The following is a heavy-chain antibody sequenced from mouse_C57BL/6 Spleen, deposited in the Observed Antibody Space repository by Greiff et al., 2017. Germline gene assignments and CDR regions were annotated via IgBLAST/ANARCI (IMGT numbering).Heavy chain of an antibody. V-gene: IGHV1-54*01. CDR1: GYAFTNYL. D-gene: IGHD2-10*02. CDR3: ARTGYGNYY. Sequence: VQLQQSGAELVRPGTSVKVSCKASGYAFTNYLIEWVKQRPGQGLEWIGVINPGSGGTNYNEKFKGKATLTADKSSSTAYMQLTSLTSEDSGVYFCARTGYGNYYWGQGTTLTVSS. J-gene: IGHJ2*01. CDR2: INPGSGGT.